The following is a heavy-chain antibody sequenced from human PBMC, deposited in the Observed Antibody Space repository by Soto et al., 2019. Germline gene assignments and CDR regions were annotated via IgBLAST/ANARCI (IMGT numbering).Heavy chain of an antibody. CDR3: ARKNNWFDP. V-gene: IGHV4-30-2*01. Sequence: SETLSLTCSVSGGSIIIGGYSWSWIRQPPGKGLEWIGYIYHSGSTYYNPSLKSRVTISVDRSKNQFSLKLSSVTAADTAVYYCARKNNWFDPWGQGTLVTVSS. J-gene: IGHJ5*02. CDR2: IYHSGST. CDR1: GGSIIIGGYS.